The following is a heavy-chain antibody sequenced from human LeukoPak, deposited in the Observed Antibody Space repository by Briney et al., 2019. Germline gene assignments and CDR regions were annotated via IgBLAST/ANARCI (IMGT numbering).Heavy chain of an antibody. J-gene: IGHJ4*02. CDR3: AREGVEVATKIPHFDY. V-gene: IGHV3-33*01. D-gene: IGHD5-24*01. Sequence: QPGRSLRLSCAASGFTFSSYGMHWVRQAPGKGLEWVAVIWYDGSNKYYADSVKGRFTISRDNSKNTLYLQMNSLRAEDTAVYYCAREGVEVATKIPHFDYWGQGTLVTVSS. CDR1: GFTFSSYG. CDR2: IWYDGSNK.